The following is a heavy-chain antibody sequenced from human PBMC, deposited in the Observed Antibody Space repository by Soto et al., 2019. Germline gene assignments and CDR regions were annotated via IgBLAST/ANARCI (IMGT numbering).Heavy chain of an antibody. Sequence: SETLSLTCTVSGGSISSHYWSWIRQPPGKGLEWIGNIYYSGNPNYNPSLKSRVNISVDTSKNQFSLKLTSVIAADTAVYHCARGLTAFDPWGQGTLVTVSS. CDR1: GGSISSHY. J-gene: IGHJ5*02. CDR3: ARGLTAFDP. CDR2: IYYSGNP. V-gene: IGHV4-59*11. D-gene: IGHD1-20*01.